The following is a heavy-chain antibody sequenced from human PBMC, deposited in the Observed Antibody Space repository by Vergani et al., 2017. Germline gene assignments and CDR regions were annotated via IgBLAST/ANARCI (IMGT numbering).Heavy chain of an antibody. V-gene: IGHV3-43*01. D-gene: IGHD1-26*01. CDR3: AKDSNGGELLSYYFDY. J-gene: IGHJ4*02. CDR2: ISWDGGST. CDR1: GFTFDDYT. Sequence: EVQLVESGGVVVQPGGSLRLSCAASGFTFDDYTMHWVRQAPGKGLEWVSLISWDGGSTYYADSVKGRFTISRDNSKNSLYLQMNSLRTEDTALYYCAKDSNGGELLSYYFDYWGQGTLVTVSS.